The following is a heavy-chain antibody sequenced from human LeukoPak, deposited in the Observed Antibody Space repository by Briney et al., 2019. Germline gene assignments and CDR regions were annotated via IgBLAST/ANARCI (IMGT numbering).Heavy chain of an antibody. CDR1: GFTFDDYA. Sequence: GGSLRLSCAASGFTFDDYAMHWVRQAPGKGLEWVSGISWNSGFIGYADSVKGRFTISRDNAKNSLYLQMNSLRAEDTAVYYCARATVDYWGQGTLVTVSS. J-gene: IGHJ4*02. CDR2: ISWNSGFI. D-gene: IGHD4-17*01. CDR3: ARATVDY. V-gene: IGHV3-9*01.